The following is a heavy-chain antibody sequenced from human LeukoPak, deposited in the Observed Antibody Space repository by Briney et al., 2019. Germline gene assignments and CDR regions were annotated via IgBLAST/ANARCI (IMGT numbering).Heavy chain of an antibody. V-gene: IGHV1-18*01. CDR2: ISAYNGNT. CDR3: ARDFYYGSGSSMVYNWFDP. J-gene: IGHJ5*02. Sequence: ASVKVSRKASGGTFSSYAISWVRQAPGQGLEWMGWISAYNGNTNYAQKLQGRVTMTTDTSTSTAYMELRSLRSDDTAVYYCARDFYYGSGSSMVYNWFDPWGQGTLVTVSS. D-gene: IGHD3-10*01. CDR1: GGTFSSYA.